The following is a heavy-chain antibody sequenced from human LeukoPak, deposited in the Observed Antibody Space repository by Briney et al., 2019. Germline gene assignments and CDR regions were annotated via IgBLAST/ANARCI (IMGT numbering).Heavy chain of an antibody. Sequence: GGSLRLSCAASGFTFSSYSMNWVRQAPGKGLEWVSVIYSGGSTYYADSVKGRFTISRDNSKNTLYIKMNSLRAEDTAVYYCARDEAYGMDVWGQGTTVTVSS. V-gene: IGHV3-53*01. J-gene: IGHJ6*02. CDR1: GFTFSSYS. CDR3: ARDEAYGMDV. CDR2: IYSGGST.